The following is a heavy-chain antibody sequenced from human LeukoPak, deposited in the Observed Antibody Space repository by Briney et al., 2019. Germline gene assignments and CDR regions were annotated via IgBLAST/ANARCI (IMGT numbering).Heavy chain of an antibody. Sequence: ASVKVSCKASGYTFTSYDINWVRQATGQGLAWMGWMNPNSGNTGYAQKFQGRVTMTRNTSISTAYMELSSLRSEDTAVYYCARKFWSGYYWYYYYGMDVWGQGTTVTVSS. J-gene: IGHJ6*02. CDR1: GYTFTSYD. V-gene: IGHV1-8*01. D-gene: IGHD3-3*01. CDR2: MNPNSGNT. CDR3: ARKFWSGYYWYYYYGMDV.